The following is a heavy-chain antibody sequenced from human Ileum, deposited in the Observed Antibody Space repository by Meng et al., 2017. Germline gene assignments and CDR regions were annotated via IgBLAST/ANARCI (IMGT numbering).Heavy chain of an antibody. J-gene: IGHJ4*02. CDR1: SGSISSNTY. D-gene: IGHD4-23*01. CDR2: ISHSGSA. V-gene: IGHV4-4*02. Sequence: VRLQESGPCLVRPSGPLSLTCAVSSGSISSNTYWSWVRQPPGKGLEWIGQISHSGSAYYNPSLKSRVTMSVDKSKSQFSLMLTSVTAADTAIYYCARHGGYSQDFWGQGTLVTVSS. CDR3: ARHGGYSQDF.